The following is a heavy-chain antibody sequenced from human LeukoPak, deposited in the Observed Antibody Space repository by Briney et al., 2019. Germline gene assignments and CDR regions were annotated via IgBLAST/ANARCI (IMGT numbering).Heavy chain of an antibody. Sequence: SETLSLTCTVSGGSISSSSYYWGWIRQPPGKGLEWIGSIYYSGSTYYNPSLKSRVTISVDTSKNQFSLKLSSVTAADTAVYYCARLQAAMVTFFAFDIWGQGTMVTVSS. CDR1: GGSISSSSYY. V-gene: IGHV4-39*01. CDR2: IYYSGST. CDR3: ARLQAAMVTFFAFDI. J-gene: IGHJ3*02. D-gene: IGHD5-18*01.